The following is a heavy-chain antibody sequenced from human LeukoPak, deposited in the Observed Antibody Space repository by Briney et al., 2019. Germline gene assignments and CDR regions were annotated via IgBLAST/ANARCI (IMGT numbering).Heavy chain of an antibody. CDR3: ARDLMIAAAGTSYYGMDV. CDR1: GYTVSINY. CDR2: IYSGGST. J-gene: IGHJ6*02. V-gene: IGHV3-53*01. Sequence: GGSLRLSCAASGYTVSINYMSWVRQAPGKGLEWVSVIYSGGSTYYADSVKGRFTISRDNSKSTLYLQMNSLRAEDTAVYYCARDLMIAAAGTSYYGMDVWGQGTTVTVSS. D-gene: IGHD6-13*01.